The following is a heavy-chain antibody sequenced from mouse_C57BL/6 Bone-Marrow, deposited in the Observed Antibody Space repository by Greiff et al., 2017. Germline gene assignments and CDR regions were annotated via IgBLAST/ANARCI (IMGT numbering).Heavy chain of an antibody. D-gene: IGHD4-1*01. V-gene: IGHV1-55*01. CDR1: GYTFTSYW. J-gene: IGHJ2*01. Sequence: VQLQQPGAELVKPGASVTMSCKASGYTFTSYWITWVKQRPGQGLEWIGDIYPTSGRTNYNEKFKSKVILTVDTSSNTAYMQHSILTSEDSAVFYCARSGPLGRSFDYWGQGTTLTVSS. CDR2: IYPTSGRT. CDR3: ARSGPLGRSFDY.